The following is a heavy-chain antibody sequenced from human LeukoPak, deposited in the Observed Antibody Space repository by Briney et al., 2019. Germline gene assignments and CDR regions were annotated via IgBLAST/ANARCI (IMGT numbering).Heavy chain of an antibody. J-gene: IGHJ3*02. V-gene: IGHV3-33*08. CDR3: ARVRVSAAGTGSAFDI. D-gene: IGHD6-13*01. CDR1: GFTFSSYA. CDR2: IWYDGSNK. Sequence: GGSLRLSCAASGFTFSSYAMHWVRQAPGKGLEWVAVIWYDGSNKYYADSVKGRFTISRDNSKNTLYLQMNSLRAEDTAVYYCARVRVSAAGTGSAFDIWGQGTMVTVSS.